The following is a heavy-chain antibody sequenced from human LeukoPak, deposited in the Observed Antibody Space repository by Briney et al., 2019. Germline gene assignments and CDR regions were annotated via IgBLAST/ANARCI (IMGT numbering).Heavy chain of an antibody. V-gene: IGHV3-9*01. J-gene: IGHJ6*02. CDR1: GFTFDDYA. CDR3: ARDNKQLVPFGYYYGMDV. D-gene: IGHD6-13*01. CDR2: ISWNSGSI. Sequence: GRSLRLSCAASGFTFDDYAMHWVRQAPGKGLEWVSGISWNSGSIGYADSVKGRFTISRDNAKNSLYLQMNSLRAEDTAVYYCARDNKQLVPFGYYYGMDVWGQGTTVTVSS.